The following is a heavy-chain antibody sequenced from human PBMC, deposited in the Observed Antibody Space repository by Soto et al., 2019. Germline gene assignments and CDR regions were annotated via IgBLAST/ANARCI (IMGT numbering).Heavy chain of an antibody. CDR2: ISGSGGST. CDR1: GFTFSSYA. V-gene: IGHV3-23*01. D-gene: IGHD6-13*01. J-gene: IGHJ3*02. CDR3: AKDRAWAAAGITAFDI. Sequence: GGSLRLSCAASGFTFSSYAMSWVRQAPGKGLEWVSAISGSGGSTYYADSVKGRFTISRDNSKNTLYLQMNSLRAEDTAVYYCAKDRAWAAAGITAFDIWGQGTMVTVSS.